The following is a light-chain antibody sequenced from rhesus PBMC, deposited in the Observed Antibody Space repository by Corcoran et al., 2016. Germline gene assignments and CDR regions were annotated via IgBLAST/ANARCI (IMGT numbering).Light chain of an antibody. Sequence: DIVMTQSPATLSLSPGERATLSCRARQSVSSNLAWYQQKTGQSPKLLIYGASSRAPGIPERVRGSGSGTEFTLPLGSLEAEDVGLYYCQQDFSWPLTFGGGTKVELK. CDR2: GAS. V-gene: IGKV3-42*01. CDR1: QSVSSN. CDR3: QQDFSWPLT. J-gene: IGKJ4*01.